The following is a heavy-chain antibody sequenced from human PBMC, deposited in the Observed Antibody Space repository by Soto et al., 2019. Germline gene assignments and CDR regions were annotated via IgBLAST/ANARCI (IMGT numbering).Heavy chain of an antibody. CDR3: AKARGMKWYFDL. CDR1: GGSPSRSSYY. Sequence: PSETLSLPCTGSGGSPSRSSYYWGWIRQPPGKGLEWIGSIYYSGSTYYNPSLKSRVTISVDTSKNQFSLKLSSVTAADTAVYYCAKARGMKWYFDLWGRGTLVTVSS. D-gene: IGHD3-16*01. J-gene: IGHJ2*01. CDR2: IYYSGST. V-gene: IGHV4-39*01.